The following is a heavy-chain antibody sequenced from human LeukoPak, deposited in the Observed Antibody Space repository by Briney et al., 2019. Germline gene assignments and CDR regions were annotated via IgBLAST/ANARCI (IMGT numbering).Heavy chain of an antibody. V-gene: IGHV3-30*05. CDR2: ISYDGSNK. CDR1: GFTFSSYG. CDR3: ARDRYNWNYGGWFDP. D-gene: IGHD1-7*01. J-gene: IGHJ5*02. Sequence: GGSLRLSCAASGFTFSSYGMSWVRRAPGKGLEWVAVISYDGSNKYYADSVKGRFTISRDNSKNTLYLQMNSLRAEDTAVYYCARDRYNWNYGGWFDPWGQGTLVTVSS.